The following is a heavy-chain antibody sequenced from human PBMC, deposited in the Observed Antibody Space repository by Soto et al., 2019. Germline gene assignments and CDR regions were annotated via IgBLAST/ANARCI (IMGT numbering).Heavy chain of an antibody. D-gene: IGHD2-2*01. V-gene: IGHV1-24*01. J-gene: IGHJ3*02. CDR2: FDPEDGET. CDR1: GYTLTELS. Sequence: ASVKVSCKVSGYTLTELSMHWVRQAPGKGLEWMGGFDPEDGETIYAQKFQGRVTMTEDTSTDTAYMELSSLRSEDTAMYYCATGGVVPAAMPAQDAFDIWGQGTMVTVSS. CDR3: ATGGVVPAAMPAQDAFDI.